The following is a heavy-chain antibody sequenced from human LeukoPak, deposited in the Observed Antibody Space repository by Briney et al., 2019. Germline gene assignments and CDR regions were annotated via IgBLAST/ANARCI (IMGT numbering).Heavy chain of an antibody. V-gene: IGHV3-23*01. Sequence: GGSLRLSCAASGFTFSNYGMHWVRQASGKGLEWVSSISASGRGTYYADSVKGRFTISRDNSKNTLYLQVNSLRAEDTAVYHCAKKSPIFGVVIPLFDYWGQGTLVSVSS. CDR3: AKKSPIFGVVIPLFDY. CDR2: ISASGRGT. J-gene: IGHJ4*02. D-gene: IGHD3-3*01. CDR1: GFTFSNYG.